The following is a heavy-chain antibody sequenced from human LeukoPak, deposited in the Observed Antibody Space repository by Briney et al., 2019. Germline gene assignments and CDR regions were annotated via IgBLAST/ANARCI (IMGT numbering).Heavy chain of an antibody. V-gene: IGHV6-1*01. D-gene: IGHD1-26*01. CDR3: ARGDDSGNIDNDWFDL. CDR1: GDSVSSNGAC. Sequence: SQTLSLTCTISGDSVSSNGACWNWIRQSPTRGLEWLGRTYYRSRWLNDYAPSVKSRISINPDTSKNQFSLHLNFVTPEDTAVYYCARGDDSGNIDNDWFDLWGQGTLVTVSS. J-gene: IGHJ5*02. CDR2: TYYRSRWLN.